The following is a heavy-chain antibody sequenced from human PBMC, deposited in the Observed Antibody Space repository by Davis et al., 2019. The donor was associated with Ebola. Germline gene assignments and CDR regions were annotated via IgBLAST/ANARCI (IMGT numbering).Heavy chain of an antibody. CDR3: AKEEYYYDSSGYPH. CDR2: ISYDGSNK. J-gene: IGHJ4*02. CDR1: GFTFSSYG. Sequence: GGSLRPSCPPPGFTFSSYGMHWVRKPPGKGLEWVAVISYDGSNKYYADPVKGRFTISRDNSKNTLYLQMNSLRAEDTAVYYCAKEEYYYDSSGYPHWGQGTLVTVSS. V-gene: IGHV3-30*18. D-gene: IGHD3-22*01.